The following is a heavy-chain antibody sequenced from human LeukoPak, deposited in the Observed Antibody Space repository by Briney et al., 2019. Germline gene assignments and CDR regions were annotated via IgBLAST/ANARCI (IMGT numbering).Heavy chain of an antibody. CDR2: ISGYNGNT. V-gene: IGHV1-18*04. CDR1: GYTFSNHG. Sequence: ASVKVSCKASGYTFSNHGITWVRKAPGQGLEWMGWISGYNGNTKSAQKFQGRLAMTRDTSTSTAYMELGSLTSEDTALYYCARGRVRFGEFSDAFGSWGQGTLITVSS. CDR3: ARGRVRFGEFSDAFGS. J-gene: IGHJ4*02. D-gene: IGHD3-10*01.